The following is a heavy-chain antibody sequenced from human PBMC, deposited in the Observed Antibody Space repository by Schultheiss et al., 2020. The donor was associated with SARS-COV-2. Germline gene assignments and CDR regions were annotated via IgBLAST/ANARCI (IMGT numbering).Heavy chain of an antibody. V-gene: IGHV3-30*15. D-gene: IGHD6-19*01. CDR3: ARDRYSSGWSIGSYYYYGMDV. CDR1: GFTFSSYA. Sequence: GGSLRLSCAASGFTFSSYAMHWVRQAPGKGLEWVAVIWYDGSNKYYANSVKGRFTISRDNSKNTLYLQMGSLRAEDMAVYYCARDRYSSGWSIGSYYYYGMDVWGQGTTVTVSS. J-gene: IGHJ6*02. CDR2: IWYDGSNK.